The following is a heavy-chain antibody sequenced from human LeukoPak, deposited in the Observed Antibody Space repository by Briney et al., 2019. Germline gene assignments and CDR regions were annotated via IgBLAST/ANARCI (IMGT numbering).Heavy chain of an antibody. Sequence: ASVKVSCKASGYTFPDYYLHWVRQAPGQGLEWMGWINPNSGGTSYAPKFQDRVIMTTDTSITTAYMELSRLTSDDTAVYFCARAESHTGYWGQGTLVTVSS. J-gene: IGHJ4*02. CDR2: INPNSGGT. CDR1: GYTFPDYY. CDR3: ARAESHTGY. D-gene: IGHD2-8*02. V-gene: IGHV1-2*02.